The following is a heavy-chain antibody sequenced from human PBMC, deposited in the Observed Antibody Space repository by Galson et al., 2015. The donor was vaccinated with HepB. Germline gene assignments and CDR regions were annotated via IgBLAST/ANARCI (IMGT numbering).Heavy chain of an antibody. Sequence: SLRLSCAASGLIVSSNFMSWVRQTPDRGLEWVSVIYSDGAIAYADSVKGRFTISRDNSKNTLYLQMNSLRAEDTAIYYCARDTFLFARYYDGRGMGDAFDIWGHGTMVTVSS. J-gene: IGHJ3*02. CDR2: IYSDGAI. D-gene: IGHD3-22*01. V-gene: IGHV3-53*01. CDR1: GLIVSSNF. CDR3: ARDTFLFARYYDGRGMGDAFDI.